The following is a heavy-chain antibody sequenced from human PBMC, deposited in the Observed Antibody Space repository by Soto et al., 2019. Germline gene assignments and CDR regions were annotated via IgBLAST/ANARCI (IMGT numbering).Heavy chain of an antibody. Sequence: QVQLVESGGGVVQPGRSLRLSCAASGFTFSDYGIHWVRQAPGKGLEWVAVISYDGSNRYYADSVEGRFTISRDNSNNLVSLQMNNLRAEDTALYYCARQGLPHLNSFDPWGQGTLVTVSS. D-gene: IGHD2-15*01. CDR2: ISYDGSNR. V-gene: IGHV3-30*03. CDR1: GFTFSDYG. J-gene: IGHJ5*02. CDR3: ARQGLPHLNSFDP.